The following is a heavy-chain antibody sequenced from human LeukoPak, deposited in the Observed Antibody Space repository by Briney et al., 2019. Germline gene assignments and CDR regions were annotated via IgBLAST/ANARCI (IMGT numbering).Heavy chain of an antibody. CDR3: ARGKYYYDSSSSYRYFDP. CDR1: GGSISSYY. CDR2: IYTTGST. D-gene: IGHD3-22*01. Sequence: PSETLSLTCTVSGGSISSYYWSWLRQPAGKGLEWIGRIYTTGSTNYNPSLKSRVTMSIDTSKKQFSLKLTSVTAADTAVYYCARGKYYYDSSSSYRYFDPWGQGTLVTVSS. J-gene: IGHJ5*02. V-gene: IGHV4-4*07.